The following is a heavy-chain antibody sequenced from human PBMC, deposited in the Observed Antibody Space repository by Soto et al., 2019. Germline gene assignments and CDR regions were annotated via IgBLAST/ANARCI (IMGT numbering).Heavy chain of an antibody. V-gene: IGHV3-30-3*01. J-gene: IGHJ4*02. CDR3: ASSTGYDILTGFYY. CDR1: GFTFSSYA. Sequence: QVQLVESGGGVVQPGRSLRRSCAASGFTFSSYAMHWVRQAPGKGLEWVAVISYDGSNKYYADSVKGRFTISRDNSKNTLYLQMNSLRAEDTAVYYCASSTGYDILTGFYYWGQGTLVTVSS. D-gene: IGHD3-9*01. CDR2: ISYDGSNK.